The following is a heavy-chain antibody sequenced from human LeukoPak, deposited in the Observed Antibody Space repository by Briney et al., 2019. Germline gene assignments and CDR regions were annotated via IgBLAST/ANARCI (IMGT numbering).Heavy chain of an antibody. Sequence: PSETLSLTCGVSGGSITSTNYWTWIRQPPGKGLEWIGYIYYSGSTYYNPSLKSRVTISVDTSKNQFSLKLSSVTAADTAVYYCASEVWFGDSYYGMDVWGQGTTVTVSS. CDR1: GGSITSTNY. CDR2: IYYSGST. V-gene: IGHV4-30-4*01. D-gene: IGHD3-10*01. CDR3: ASEVWFGDSYYGMDV. J-gene: IGHJ6*02.